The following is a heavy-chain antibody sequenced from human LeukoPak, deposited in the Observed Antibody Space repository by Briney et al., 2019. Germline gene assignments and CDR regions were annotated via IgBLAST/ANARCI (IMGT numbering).Heavy chain of an antibody. CDR3: ARDPSNYIDD. CDR1: GYSFSSYG. Sequence: ASVKVSCKASGYSFSSYGISWVRQAPGQGREWMGWLNPDSGATNYAQKFQGRVTITRDTSIITAYMELSRMTSDDTAVYYCARDPSNYIDDWGQGTLVTVSA. V-gene: IGHV1-2*02. D-gene: IGHD2-2*01. J-gene: IGHJ4*02. CDR2: LNPDSGAT.